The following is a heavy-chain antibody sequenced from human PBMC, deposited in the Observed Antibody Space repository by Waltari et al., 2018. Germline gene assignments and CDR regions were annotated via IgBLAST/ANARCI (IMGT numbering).Heavy chain of an antibody. CDR2: IYYSGST. CDR1: GGPISPYF. V-gene: IGHV4-59*01. Sequence: QVQLQESGPGLMKPSETLSLTCTVSGGPISPYFWSWIRQPPGKRLELIGYIYYSGSTYYNPALNSRATISVDTSRTQLFLRLTSVTAADTALYYCARGGGVGDAFEIWGQGTMVTVSS. J-gene: IGHJ3*02. CDR3: ARGGGVGDAFEI. D-gene: IGHD2-8*02.